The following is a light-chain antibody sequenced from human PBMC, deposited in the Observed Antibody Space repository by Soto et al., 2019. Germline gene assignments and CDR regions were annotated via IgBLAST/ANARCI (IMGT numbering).Light chain of an antibody. V-gene: IGKV1-5*01. CDR3: QQYNSYSPT. J-gene: IGKJ3*01. Sequence: DIQMTQSPSTLSASVGDRVTITCVGSQSISSWLAWYQQKPGKAPKLLIYDASSLESGVPSRFSGSGSGTEFTLTIGSLQPDDFATYYCQQYNSYSPTFGPGTKVDIK. CDR1: QSISSW. CDR2: DAS.